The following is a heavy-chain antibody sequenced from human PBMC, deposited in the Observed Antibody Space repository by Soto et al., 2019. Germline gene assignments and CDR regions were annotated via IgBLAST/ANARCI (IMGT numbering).Heavy chain of an antibody. CDR2: IYPGDSDT. CDR1: GYSFTSYW. J-gene: IGHJ6*02. D-gene: IGHD6-13*01. V-gene: IGHV5-51*01. CDR3: ARRGIAAAGTVHYYYGMDV. Sequence: GESLKISCKGSGYSFTSYWIGWVRQMPGKGLEWMGIIYPGDSDTRYSPSFQGQVTISADKSISTAYLQWSSLKASDTAMYYCARRGIAAAGTVHYYYGMDVWGHGTTVTVSS.